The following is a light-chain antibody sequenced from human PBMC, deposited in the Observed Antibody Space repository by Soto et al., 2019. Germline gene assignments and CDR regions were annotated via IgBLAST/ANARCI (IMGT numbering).Light chain of an antibody. V-gene: IGLV2-14*01. J-gene: IGLJ1*01. CDR3: SSYRSSSTLYV. Sequence: QSALTQPASVSGSPVQSITISCTGTSSDVGGHNYVSWYQQHPGKAPKLMIYEVSNRPSGVSNRFSGSKSANTASLTISGLQAEDEADYYYSSYRSSSTLYVFGTGTKVTV. CDR2: EVS. CDR1: SSDVGGHNY.